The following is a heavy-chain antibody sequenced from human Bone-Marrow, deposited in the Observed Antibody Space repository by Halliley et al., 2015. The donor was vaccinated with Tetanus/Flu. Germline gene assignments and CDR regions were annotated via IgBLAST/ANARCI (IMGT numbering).Heavy chain of an antibody. CDR2: MNPTSGDT. CDR1: GNTLSNYD. CDR3: ARGYVMDV. Sequence: QLVQSGAEVKKPGASVKVSCKASGNTLSNYDINWVRQAAGQGLEWMGWMNPTSGDTGYAQKFKGRVTMTRDASITTAYMELSSLRSEDTAVYYCARGYVMDVWGQGTTVTVSS. V-gene: IGHV1-8*01. J-gene: IGHJ6*02.